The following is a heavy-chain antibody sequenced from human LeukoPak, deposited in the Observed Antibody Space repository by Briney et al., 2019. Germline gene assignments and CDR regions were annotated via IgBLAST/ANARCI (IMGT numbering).Heavy chain of an antibody. D-gene: IGHD3-9*01. CDR2: ISGSGGST. V-gene: IGHV3-23*01. CDR1: GFTFSSYA. CDR3: AKFVTGYSIVDAFDI. J-gene: IGHJ3*02. Sequence: GGSLRLSCAASGFTFSSYAMSWVRQAPGKGLEWVSAISGSGGSTYYADSVKGWFTISRDNSKNTLYLQMNSLRAEDTAVYYCAKFVTGYSIVDAFDIWGQGTMVTVSS.